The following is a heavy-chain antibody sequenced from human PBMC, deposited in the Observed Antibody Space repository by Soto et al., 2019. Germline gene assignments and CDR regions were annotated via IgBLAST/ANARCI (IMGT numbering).Heavy chain of an antibody. D-gene: IGHD3-3*02. Sequence: GGSLRLSXVTSGFTFSRNTMNWVRQAPGKGLEWVASITSSGSYVYYADSVKGRFSASRDNAKNSLSLQMDSLRPDDTAIYFCVKDEGIEAMDVWGQGTTVTVSS. CDR3: VKDEGIEAMDV. V-gene: IGHV3-21*01. CDR1: GFTFSRNT. CDR2: ITSSGSYV. J-gene: IGHJ6*02.